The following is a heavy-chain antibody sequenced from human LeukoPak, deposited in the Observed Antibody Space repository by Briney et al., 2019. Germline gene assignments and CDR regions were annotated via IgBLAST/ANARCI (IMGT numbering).Heavy chain of an antibody. V-gene: IGHV3-7*01. Sequence: GGSLRLSCAASGFIFSNYWMSWVRQAPGKGLEWVANIKQDGSEKYYVDSVKGRFTISRDNAKNSLYLQMNSLRAEDTAVYYCARGYTSPWDRAFDIWGQGTMVTVSS. D-gene: IGHD6-19*01. CDR1: GFIFSNYW. CDR2: IKQDGSEK. J-gene: IGHJ3*02. CDR3: ARGYTSPWDRAFDI.